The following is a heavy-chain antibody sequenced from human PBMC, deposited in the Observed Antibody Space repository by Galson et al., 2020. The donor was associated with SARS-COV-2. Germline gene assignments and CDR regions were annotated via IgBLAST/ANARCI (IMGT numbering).Heavy chain of an antibody. CDR2: VHSAGRT. CDR1: GASVHNFY. J-gene: IGHJ4*02. D-gene: IGHD1-26*01. CDR3: ARLTPSQWELPNYFDY. Sequence: SETLSLTCTISGASVHNFYWSWVRQPPGKGLEWIGYVHSAGRTSYNASLQSRVTMSLDSSTNQFSLNLVSVTAADTAVYYCARLTPSQWELPNYFDYWGQGTLVTVSS. V-gene: IGHV4-59*08.